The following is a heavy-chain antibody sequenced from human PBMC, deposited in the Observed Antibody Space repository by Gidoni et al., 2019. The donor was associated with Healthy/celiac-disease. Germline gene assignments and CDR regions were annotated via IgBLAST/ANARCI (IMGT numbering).Heavy chain of an antibody. D-gene: IGHD2-21*01. V-gene: IGHV4-61*08. J-gene: IGHJ6*02. CDR2: IYYSGRT. Sequence: QVQLQESGPGLVKPSETLSLTCTVSGGSVSTGDYYWSWIRQPPGKGLEWIGYIYYSGRTNYNPSLKSRVTILVDMSKNQFSLKLSSVTAADTAVYYCARDTPVVNGFDVWGQGTTVTVSS. CDR1: GGSVSTGDYY. CDR3: ARDTPVVNGFDV.